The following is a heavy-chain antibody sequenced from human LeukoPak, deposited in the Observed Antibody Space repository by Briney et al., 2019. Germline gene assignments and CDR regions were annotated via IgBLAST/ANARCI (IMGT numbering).Heavy chain of an antibody. J-gene: IGHJ4*02. CDR2: IRYDGSNK. CDR1: GFTFSSYG. Sequence: GGSLRLSCAASGFTFSSYGMHWVRQAPGKGLEWVAFIRYDGSNKYYADSVKGRFTISRDNSKNTLYLQMHSLRTEDTALYYCAKSRSNFLIWVYFDYWGQGTLVTVSS. V-gene: IGHV3-30*02. D-gene: IGHD3-16*01. CDR3: AKSRSNFLIWVYFDY.